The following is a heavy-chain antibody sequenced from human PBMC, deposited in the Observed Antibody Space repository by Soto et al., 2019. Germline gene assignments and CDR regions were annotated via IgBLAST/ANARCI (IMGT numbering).Heavy chain of an antibody. V-gene: IGHV4-4*07. CDR1: YGSIRDHY. J-gene: IGHJ4*02. CDR2: IYTSGST. D-gene: IGHD1-26*01. CDR3: ARVYSGSYSFDY. Sequence: PLETQPLTYTVSYGSIRDHYCRWIRQPTGKGLEWIGRIYTSGSTNYNPSLKSRVTMSVDTSKNQFSLKLSSVTAADTAVYYCARVYSGSYSFDYWGQGTLVTVSS.